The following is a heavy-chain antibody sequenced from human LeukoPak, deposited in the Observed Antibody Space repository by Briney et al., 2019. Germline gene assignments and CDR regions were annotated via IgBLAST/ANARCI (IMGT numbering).Heavy chain of an antibody. J-gene: IGHJ5*02. V-gene: IGHV3-48*03. CDR3: ARDSGGSGYL. Sequence: PGGSLRLSCAASGFTFSSYALNWVRQAPGKGLEWVSHISSSGSTIYYADSVKGRFTISRDNAKNSLYLQMNSLRAEDTAVYYCARDSGGSGYLWGQGTLVTVSS. D-gene: IGHD3-22*01. CDR2: ISSSGSTI. CDR1: GFTFSSYA.